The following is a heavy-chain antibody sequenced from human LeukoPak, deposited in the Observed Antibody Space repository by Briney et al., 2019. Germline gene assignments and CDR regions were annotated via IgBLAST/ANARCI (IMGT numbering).Heavy chain of an antibody. CDR3: ATDSGGDYTGDAFDI. CDR2: FDPEDGET. J-gene: IGHJ3*02. Sequence: GASVKVSCKVSGYTLTELSMHWVRQAPGKGLEWMGGFDPEDGETTYAQKFQGRVTMTEDTSTDTAYMELSSLRSEDTAVYYCATDSGGDYTGDAFDIWGQGTMVTVSS. CDR1: GYTLTELS. D-gene: IGHD4-17*01. V-gene: IGHV1-24*01.